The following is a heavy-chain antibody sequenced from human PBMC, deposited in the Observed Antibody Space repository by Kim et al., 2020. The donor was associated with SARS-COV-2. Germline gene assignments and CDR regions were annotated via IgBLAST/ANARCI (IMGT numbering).Heavy chain of an antibody. J-gene: IGHJ4*02. CDR2: IWYDGNNE. CDR3: VRDGPFEYSGSSAEY. V-gene: IGHV3-33*01. Sequence: GGSLRLSCAASGFTFSSHGMHWVRQAPGRGLEWVAAIWYDGNNEYYSDSVKGRFTISRDNSKNTLFLQMNSLRFDDTAVYYCVRDGPFEYSGSSAEYWGQGTLVTVSS. CDR1: GFTFSSHG. D-gene: IGHD6-6*01.